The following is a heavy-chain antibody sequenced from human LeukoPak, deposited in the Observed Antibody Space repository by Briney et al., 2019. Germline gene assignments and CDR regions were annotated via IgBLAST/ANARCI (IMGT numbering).Heavy chain of an antibody. V-gene: IGHV1-58*02. CDR2: IVVGRGNT. J-gene: IGHJ3*02. CDR3: AAFLGSGYYYVSDAFDI. D-gene: IGHD3-22*01. CDR1: GFTFTSSA. Sequence: SVKVSCKASGFTFTSSAMQWVRQARGQRLEWIGWIVVGRGNTKYAQKFQERVTITRDMSTSTAYMELSSLRSEDTAVYYCAAFLGSGYYYVSDAFDIWGQGTMVTVSS.